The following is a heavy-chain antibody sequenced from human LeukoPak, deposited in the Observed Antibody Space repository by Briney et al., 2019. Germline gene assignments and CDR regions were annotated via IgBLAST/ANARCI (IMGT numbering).Heavy chain of an antibody. J-gene: IGHJ4*02. CDR1: GGTFSSYA. V-gene: IGHV1-69*05. CDR3: AREVLGYSGYDSHQFDY. Sequence: GASVKVSCKASGGTFSSYAISWVRQAPGQGLEWMGGIIPIFGTANYAQKFQGRVTITTDESTSTAYMELSSLRSEDTAVYYCAREVLGYSGYDSHQFDYWGQGTLVTVSS. D-gene: IGHD5-12*01. CDR2: IIPIFGTA.